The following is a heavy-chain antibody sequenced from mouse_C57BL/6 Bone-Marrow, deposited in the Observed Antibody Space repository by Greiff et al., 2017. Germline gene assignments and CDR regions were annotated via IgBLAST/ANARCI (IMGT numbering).Heavy chain of an antibody. Sequence: EVQVVESGGGLVKPGGSLKLSCAASGFTFSSYAMSWVRQTPEKRLEWVATISDGGSNTYYTDNVKGRFTITRDNAKNNLYLQMRHLKSEDTAMYYCASAKISSVVALHSWYFDVWGTGTTLTVSS. CDR2: ISDGGSNT. CDR1: GFTFSSYA. CDR3: ASAKISSVVALHSWYFDV. D-gene: IGHD1-1*01. J-gene: IGHJ1*03. V-gene: IGHV5-4*01.